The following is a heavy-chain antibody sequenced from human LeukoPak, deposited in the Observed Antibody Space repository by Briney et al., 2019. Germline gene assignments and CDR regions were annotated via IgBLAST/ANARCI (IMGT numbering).Heavy chain of an antibody. Sequence: GGSLRLSCAASGFTFSSYWMSWVRQAPGKGLEWVANIKQDGSEKYYVDSVKGRFTISRDNAKNSLYLQMNSLRAEDTAVYYCAKDRKVRSPGYYYYMDVWGKGTTVTISS. CDR2: IKQDGSEK. CDR3: AKDRKVRSPGYYYYMDV. CDR1: GFTFSSYW. J-gene: IGHJ6*03. V-gene: IGHV3-7*01.